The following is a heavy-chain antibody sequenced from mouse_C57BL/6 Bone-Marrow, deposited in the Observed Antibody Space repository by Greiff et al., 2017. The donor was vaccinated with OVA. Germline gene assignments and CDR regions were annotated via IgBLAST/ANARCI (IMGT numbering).Heavy chain of an antibody. CDR3: TIGYYFDY. V-gene: IGHV1-4*01. J-gene: IGHJ2*01. CDR2: IDPTNDYT. CDR1: GYTFTSYT. Sequence: VQLQQSGAELARPGASVKMSCKASGYTFTSYTIHWVKQRPGQGLEWIGYIDPTNDYTNYNQKFKGKATLTADKSSSTAYMQLSSLTSEDSAVYDCTIGYYFDYWGQGTTLTGSS.